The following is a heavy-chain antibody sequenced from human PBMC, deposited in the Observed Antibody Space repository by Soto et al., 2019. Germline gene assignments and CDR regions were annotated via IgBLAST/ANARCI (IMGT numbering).Heavy chain of an antibody. CDR2: ISSSGDRT. CDR3: AKDPNGNYVGGFDM. V-gene: IGHV3-23*01. D-gene: IGHD1-7*01. J-gene: IGHJ3*02. CDR1: GFNFRPYA. Sequence: PGGSLRLSCVGSGFNFRPYAMSWARQAPGKGLDWVSGISSSGDRTYYADSVKGRFTISRDNSKNLLILEMYSLRSDDTALYYCAKDPNGNYVGGFDMRGPGTMVTVSS.